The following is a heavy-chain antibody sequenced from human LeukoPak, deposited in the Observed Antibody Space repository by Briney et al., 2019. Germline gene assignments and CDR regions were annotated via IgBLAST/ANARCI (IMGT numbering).Heavy chain of an antibody. V-gene: IGHV4-59*01. Sequence: SETLSLTCTVSGGSISNFYLSWIRQAPGKGLEWIGYIYYRGSTNYNPSLKSRVTISVDTSKNQVSLKLSSVTAADTAVYYCAREFPHLDVWGKGTTVTVSS. CDR2: IYYRGST. CDR1: GGSISNFY. CDR3: AREFPHLDV. J-gene: IGHJ6*04.